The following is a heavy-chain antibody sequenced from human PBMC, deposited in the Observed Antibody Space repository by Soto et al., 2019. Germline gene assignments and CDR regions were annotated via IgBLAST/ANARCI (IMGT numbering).Heavy chain of an antibody. J-gene: IGHJ4*02. V-gene: IGHV4-30-4*01. Sequence: PSETLSLTCTVSGGSISSGDYYFSCIRQPPWKGLEWIGYIYYSGSTYYNPSLKSRVTISVDTSKNQFSLKLSSVTAADTAVYYCAREPYCGGDCYLNYFDYWGQGTLVTVSS. D-gene: IGHD2-21*02. CDR3: AREPYCGGDCYLNYFDY. CDR2: IYYSGST. CDR1: GGSISSGDYY.